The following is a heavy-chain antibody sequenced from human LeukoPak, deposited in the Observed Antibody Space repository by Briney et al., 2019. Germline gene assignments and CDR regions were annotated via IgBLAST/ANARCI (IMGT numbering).Heavy chain of an antibody. Sequence: ASVKVSCKASGYTFTSYGISWVRQAPGQGLEWMGWISAYNGNTHYAQKLQGRVTMTTDTSTSTAYMELRSLRSDDTAVYYCARAGSLWYSSSSPDYWGQGTLVTVSS. V-gene: IGHV1-18*01. CDR2: ISAYNGNT. J-gene: IGHJ4*02. CDR3: ARAGSLWYSSSSPDY. D-gene: IGHD6-6*01. CDR1: GYTFTSYG.